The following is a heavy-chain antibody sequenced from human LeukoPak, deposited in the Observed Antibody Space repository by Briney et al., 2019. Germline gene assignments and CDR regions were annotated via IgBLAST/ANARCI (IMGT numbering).Heavy chain of an antibody. D-gene: IGHD2-2*02. J-gene: IGHJ5*02. CDR2: IIPNFGKA. CDR3: ARDPAIGEYCSSTSCYTVGWFDP. CDR1: GGIFSSYA. V-gene: IGHV1-69*05. Sequence: SVKVSYKASGGIFSSYAISWVRQAPGKGLEWMGGIIPNFGKANYAQKFEGRVTINTDESTSTAYMELSSLRSEDTAVYYCARDPAIGEYCSSTSCYTVGWFDPWGQGTLVTVSS.